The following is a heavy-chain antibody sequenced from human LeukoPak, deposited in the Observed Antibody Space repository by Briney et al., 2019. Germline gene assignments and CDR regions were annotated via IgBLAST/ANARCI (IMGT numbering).Heavy chain of an antibody. CDR2: MNPNSGNT. J-gene: IGHJ4*02. V-gene: IGHV1-8*01. CDR3: ARGQYYDILTGYDY. CDR1: GYTFTSYD. Sequence: SVKVSCKASGYTFTSYDINWVRQATGQGLEWMGWMNPNSGNTGYAQKFQGRVTMTRNTSISTAYMELSSLRSEDTAMYYCARGQYYDILTGYDYWGQGTLVTVSS. D-gene: IGHD3-9*01.